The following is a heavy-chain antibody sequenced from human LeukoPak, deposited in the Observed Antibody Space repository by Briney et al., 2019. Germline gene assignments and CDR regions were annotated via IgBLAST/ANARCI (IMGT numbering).Heavy chain of an antibody. CDR1: GFTFSRYT. V-gene: IGHV3-21*01. D-gene: IGHD3-22*01. CDR2: ISSSGVYI. J-gene: IGHJ5*02. Sequence: GGSLRLSCAASGFTFSRYTINWVRQAPGKGLEWVSSISSSGVYIYYADSVRGRFNISRDNAKNSLYLQMNSLRAEDTAVYYCARVRRPRYYDSSGYLFDPWGQGTLVTVSS. CDR3: ARVRRPRYYDSSGYLFDP.